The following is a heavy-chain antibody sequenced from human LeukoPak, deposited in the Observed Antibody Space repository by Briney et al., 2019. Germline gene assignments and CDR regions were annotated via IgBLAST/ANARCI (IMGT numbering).Heavy chain of an antibody. V-gene: IGHV1-69*13. CDR2: IIPIFGTA. CDR1: GYTFTSYG. Sequence: ASVKVSCKASGYTFTSYGISWVRQAPGQGLEWMGGIIPIFGTANYAQKFQGRVTITADESTSTAYMELSSLRSEDTAVYYCARAAGGSGYQYYFDYWGQGTLVTVSS. J-gene: IGHJ4*02. CDR3: ARAAGGSGYQYYFDY. D-gene: IGHD3-22*01.